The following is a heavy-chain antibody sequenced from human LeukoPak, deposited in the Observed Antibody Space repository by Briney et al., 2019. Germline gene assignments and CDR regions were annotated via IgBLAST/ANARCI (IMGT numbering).Heavy chain of an antibody. D-gene: IGHD4-11*01. CDR3: ARDLTTVTTAVFAY. CDR1: GSTFSSYS. V-gene: IGHV3-21*06. CDR2: ISTSSTYI. Sequence: PGGSLRLSCAASGSTFSSYSMNWVRQAPGKGLEWVSSISTSSTYIYYADSVKGRFTISRDKAKSSLYLQMNSLRAEDTAVYYCARDLTTVTTAVFAYWGQGTLVTVSS. J-gene: IGHJ4*02.